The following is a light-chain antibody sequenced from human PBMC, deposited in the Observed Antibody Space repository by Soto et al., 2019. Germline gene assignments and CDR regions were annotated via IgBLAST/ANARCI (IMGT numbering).Light chain of an antibody. CDR3: QQYSSGYT. V-gene: IGKV3-15*01. CDR1: QSVSSK. Sequence: EIMMTQSPAALSVSPGERATLSCRASQSVSSKLAWYQQKPGQAPRLLIFGASTRATGFSARFSGSGSGTEFTLTISSLQPEDFAVYYCQQYSSGYTFGQGTKLEI. CDR2: GAS. J-gene: IGKJ2*01.